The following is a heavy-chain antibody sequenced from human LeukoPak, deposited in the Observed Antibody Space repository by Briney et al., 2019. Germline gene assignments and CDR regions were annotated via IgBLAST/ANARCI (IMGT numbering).Heavy chain of an antibody. CDR1: GGSISSYY. Sequence: PSETLSLTCTVSGGSISSYYWSWIRQPPGKGLEWIGYIYYSGSTNYSPSLKSRVTISVDTSKNQFSLKLSSVTAAGTAVYYCARHEPSIAAAGTECDAFDIWGQGTMVTVSS. D-gene: IGHD6-13*01. CDR3: ARHEPSIAAAGTECDAFDI. CDR2: IYYSGST. V-gene: IGHV4-59*08. J-gene: IGHJ3*02.